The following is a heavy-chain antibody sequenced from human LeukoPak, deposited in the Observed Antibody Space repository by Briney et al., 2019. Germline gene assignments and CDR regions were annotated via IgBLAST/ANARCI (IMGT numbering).Heavy chain of an antibody. Sequence: GSLRLSCAASGFTVSSNYMSWVRQAPGKGLEWIGEINHSGSTNCNPSLKSRVTISVDTSKNQFSLKLSSVTAADTAVYYCARGTLTVDTAMASYYYYYMDVWGKGTTVTVSS. CDR2: INHSGST. CDR3: ARGTLTVDTAMASYYYYYMDV. J-gene: IGHJ6*03. CDR1: GFTVSSNY. D-gene: IGHD5-18*01. V-gene: IGHV4-34*01.